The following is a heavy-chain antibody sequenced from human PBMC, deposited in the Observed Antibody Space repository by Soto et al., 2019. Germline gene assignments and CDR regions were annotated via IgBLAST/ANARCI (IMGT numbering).Heavy chain of an antibody. CDR1: GGSIISSSYY. D-gene: IGHD6-19*01. Sequence: SETLSLTCAVSGGSIISSSYYWGWIRQPPGKGLEWIGSIYYSGSTYYNPSLKSRVTISVDTSKNQFSLKLSSVTAADTAVYYCARQGIAVAGWYYYGMDVWGQGTTVTVSS. CDR3: ARQGIAVAGWYYYGMDV. CDR2: IYYSGST. J-gene: IGHJ6*02. V-gene: IGHV4-39*01.